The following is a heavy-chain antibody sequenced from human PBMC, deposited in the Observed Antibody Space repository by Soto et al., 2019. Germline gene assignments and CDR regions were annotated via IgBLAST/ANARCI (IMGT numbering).Heavy chain of an antibody. CDR3: AREASIAVAGD. Sequence: SETLSLTCTVSGASISGYHWSWIRQFPGKGLECLGYISYSGATNYNPSLKSRVTMSVDTSKNQFSLKLSSVTAADTAVYYCAREASIAVAGDWGQGTLVTVSS. CDR1: GASISGYH. J-gene: IGHJ4*02. CDR2: ISYSGAT. V-gene: IGHV4-59*01. D-gene: IGHD6-19*01.